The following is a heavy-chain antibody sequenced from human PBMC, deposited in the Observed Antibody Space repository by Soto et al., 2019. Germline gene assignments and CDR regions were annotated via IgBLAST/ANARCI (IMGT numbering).Heavy chain of an antibody. J-gene: IGHJ6*02. V-gene: IGHV3-30*18. CDR1: GFTFSSYG. Sequence: QVQLVESGGGVVQPGRSLRLSCAASGFTFSSYGMHWVRQAPGKGLEWVAVISYDGSNKYYADSVKGRFTISRDNSKNTLYLQMNSLRAEDTAVYYCAKEMRDIVLVPANHYYYGMDVWGQGTTVTVSS. CDR3: AKEMRDIVLVPANHYYYGMDV. D-gene: IGHD2-2*01. CDR2: ISYDGSNK.